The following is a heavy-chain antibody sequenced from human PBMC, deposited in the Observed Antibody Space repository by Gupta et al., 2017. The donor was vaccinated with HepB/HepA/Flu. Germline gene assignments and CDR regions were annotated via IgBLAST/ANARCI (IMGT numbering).Heavy chain of an antibody. Sequence: EVQLLESGGGLVQPGGSLRLSCAASGFTFSTYAMSWVRQAPGKGLEWVSAISGSGCSTYYADSVKGRFTISRDNSKNTLFLQMNSLRAEDTAVYYCAKDRAARSFDYWGQGTLVTVSS. CDR3: AKDRAARSFDY. J-gene: IGHJ4*02. CDR2: ISGSGCST. CDR1: GFTFSTYA. D-gene: IGHD6-6*01. V-gene: IGHV3-23*01.